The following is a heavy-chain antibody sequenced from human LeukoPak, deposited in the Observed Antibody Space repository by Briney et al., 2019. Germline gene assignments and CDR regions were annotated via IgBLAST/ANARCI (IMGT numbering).Heavy chain of an antibody. D-gene: IGHD3-3*02. Sequence: ASVKVSCKASGYTFTSYDINWVRQATGQGLEWMGWINPNSGGTNYAQKFQGRVTMTRDTSISTAYMELSRLRSDDTAVYYCASIFGVVILDAFDIWGQGTMVTVSS. J-gene: IGHJ3*02. CDR1: GYTFTSYD. CDR3: ASIFGVVILDAFDI. V-gene: IGHV1-2*02. CDR2: INPNSGGT.